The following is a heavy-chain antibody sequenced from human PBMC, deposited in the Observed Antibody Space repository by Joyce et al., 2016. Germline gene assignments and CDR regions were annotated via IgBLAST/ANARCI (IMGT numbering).Heavy chain of an antibody. CDR2: IKQDGSAV. Sequence: EVQLVESGGGLVQPGGSLRLSCAASGFTCSGNSMSWLRQAPGGGLGWVANIKQDGSAVYYLDSVKGRFTVSRDNARSLVHLQMVSLRVEDTALYYCARGKAFDVWGQGTMVTVSS. J-gene: IGHJ3*01. CDR3: ARGKAFDV. V-gene: IGHV3-7*01. CDR1: GFTCSGNS.